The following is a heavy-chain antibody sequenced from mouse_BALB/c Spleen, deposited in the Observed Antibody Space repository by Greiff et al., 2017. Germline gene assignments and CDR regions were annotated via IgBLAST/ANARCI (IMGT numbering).Heavy chain of an antibody. CDR2: IDPANGNT. D-gene: IGHD2-2*01. CDR1: GFNIKDTY. Sequence: VQLKESGAELVKPGASVKLSCTASGFNIKDTYMHWVKQRPEQGLEWIGRIDPANGNTKYDPKFQGKATITADTSSNTAYLQLSSLTSEDTAVYYCASIYYGYPWFAYWGQGTLVTVSA. J-gene: IGHJ3*01. CDR3: ASIYYGYPWFAY. V-gene: IGHV14-3*02.